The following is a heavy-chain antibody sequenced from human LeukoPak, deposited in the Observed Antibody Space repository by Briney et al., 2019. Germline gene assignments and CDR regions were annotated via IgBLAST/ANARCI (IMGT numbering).Heavy chain of an antibody. CDR1: GGSINSSRYY. Sequence: SETLSLTCTVSGGSINSSRYYWGWIRQSPGKGLEWIGCVSYSGNTYYKSSLKSRVTVSVDTSMKQLSLNMSSVTASDTAVYYCAKYGGHFRWNSQFDFWGQGTLVTVSS. CDR2: VSYSGNT. V-gene: IGHV4-39*01. J-gene: IGHJ4*02. D-gene: IGHD1-7*01. CDR3: AKYGGHFRWNSQFDF.